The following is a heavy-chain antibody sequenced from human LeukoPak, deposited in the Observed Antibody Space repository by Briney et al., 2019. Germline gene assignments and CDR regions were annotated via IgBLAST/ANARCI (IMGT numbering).Heavy chain of an antibody. D-gene: IGHD3-22*01. CDR1: GYTFTSYY. Sequence: ASVKVSCKASGYTFTSYYIHWVRQAPGQGLEWMGIINPSGGSTSYAQKFQGRVTMTRDMSTSTVYMELSSLRSEDTAVYYCARDLYSSGYDAWGQGTLVTVSS. J-gene: IGHJ5*02. CDR2: INPSGGST. CDR3: ARDLYSSGYDA. V-gene: IGHV1-46*01.